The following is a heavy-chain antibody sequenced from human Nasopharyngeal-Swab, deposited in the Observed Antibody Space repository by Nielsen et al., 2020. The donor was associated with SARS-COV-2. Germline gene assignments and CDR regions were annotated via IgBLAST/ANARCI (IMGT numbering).Heavy chain of an antibody. CDR1: GYTFTRYC. D-gene: IGHD3-10*01. Sequence: ASVKVSCKASGYTFTRYCISWVRQAPGQGLEWMGWISAYNGNTNYAQKLQGRVTMTTDTSTSTAYTELRSLRSDDTAVYYCATEFYGSGSYYSNWFDPWGQGTLVTVSS. J-gene: IGHJ5*02. CDR3: ATEFYGSGSYYSNWFDP. CDR2: ISAYNGNT. V-gene: IGHV1-18*01.